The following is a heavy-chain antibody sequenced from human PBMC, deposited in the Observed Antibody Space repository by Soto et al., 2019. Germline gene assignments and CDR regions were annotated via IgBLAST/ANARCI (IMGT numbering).Heavy chain of an antibody. CDR1: GYTFTGYY. Sequence: GASVKVSCKASGYTFTGYYMHWVRQAPGQGLEWMGWINPNSGGTNYAQKFQGWVTMTRDTSISTAYMELSRLRSDDTAVYYCAREYYDFWSGYPRYYGMDVWGQGTTVTVSS. J-gene: IGHJ6*02. CDR3: AREYYDFWSGYPRYYGMDV. CDR2: INPNSGGT. V-gene: IGHV1-2*04. D-gene: IGHD3-3*01.